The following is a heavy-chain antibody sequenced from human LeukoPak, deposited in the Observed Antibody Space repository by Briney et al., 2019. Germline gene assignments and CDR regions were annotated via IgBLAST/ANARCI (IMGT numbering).Heavy chain of an antibody. CDR1: GFTISSYA. J-gene: IGHJ4*02. V-gene: IGHV3-23*01. CDR2: ISGSGGST. D-gene: IGHD3-22*01. CDR3: AKTRDYYYSSGYYYYFDY. Sequence: GGSLRLSCAASGFTISSYAMSWVRHAPGKGLEWVSAISGSGGSTFYADSVKGRFTISRDNSKNTLYLQTNSLRAEDTAVYYCAKTRDYYYSSGYYYYFDYWGQGTLVTVSS.